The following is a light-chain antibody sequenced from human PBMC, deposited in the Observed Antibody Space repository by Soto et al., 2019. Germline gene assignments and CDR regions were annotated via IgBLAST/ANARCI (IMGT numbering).Light chain of an antibody. V-gene: IGLV2-11*01. CDR3: CSYAGGYCFV. CDR1: SSDLGRDNY. J-gene: IGLJ1*01. CDR2: DVA. Sequence: QSVLTEPRSVSGSPGQSVTISCPGTSSDLGRDNYVSWYQQHPGKAPKLIIYDVAKRPSGVPDRFSGSKSGNTASLTISGLQAEDEVDYYCCSYAGGYCFVLGTGTKVTVL.